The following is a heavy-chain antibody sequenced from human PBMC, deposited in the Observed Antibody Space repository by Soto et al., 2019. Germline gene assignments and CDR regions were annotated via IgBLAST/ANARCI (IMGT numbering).Heavy chain of an antibody. V-gene: IGHV3-30*18. J-gene: IGHJ4*02. Sequence: QVQLVESGGGVVQPGRSLRLSCAASGFTFSSYGMHWVRQAPGKGLEWVAVISYDGSNKYYADSVKGRFTISRDNSKNTLYLQMNSLRAEDTAVYYCAKDLGLRSSSDYWGQGTLVTVSS. D-gene: IGHD6-6*01. CDR3: AKDLGLRSSSDY. CDR2: ISYDGSNK. CDR1: GFTFSSYG.